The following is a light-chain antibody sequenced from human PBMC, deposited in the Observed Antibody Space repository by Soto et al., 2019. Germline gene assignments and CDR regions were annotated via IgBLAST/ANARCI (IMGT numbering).Light chain of an antibody. CDR2: EVN. CDR3: SSFAVSNSFV. CDR1: SNDVGAYNY. Sequence: SALTQPPSASGSPGQSVTLSCTGTSNDVGAYNYVSWYQQHPGKAPKVMIYEVNKRPSGVPDRFSGSKSGNTASLTVSGLQAEDEADYYCSSFAVSNSFVFGTGTKLTVL. V-gene: IGLV2-8*01. J-gene: IGLJ1*01.